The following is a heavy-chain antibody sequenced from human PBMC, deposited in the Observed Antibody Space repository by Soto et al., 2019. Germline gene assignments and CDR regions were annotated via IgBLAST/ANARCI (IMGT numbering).Heavy chain of an antibody. J-gene: IGHJ6*02. CDR3: AREDWNDGHYCGMGV. Sequence: QVQVVESGGGVGQPGRSLRLSCAASGFTFSSYTMYWVRQAPGKGLEGGAVIGHDGSNKYYVDSVKGRFTISRDNSKNTLYLQMNSLRAEDTAVYYCAREDWNDGHYCGMGVWGQGTTVTVSS. CDR1: GFTFSSYT. CDR2: IGHDGSNK. D-gene: IGHD1-1*01. V-gene: IGHV3-33*01.